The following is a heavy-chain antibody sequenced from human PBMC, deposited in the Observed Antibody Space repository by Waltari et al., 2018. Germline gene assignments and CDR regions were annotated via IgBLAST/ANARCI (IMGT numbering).Heavy chain of an antibody. CDR3: ARGGLHYYDSSGYYFPFDY. Sequence: QLQLQESGPGLVKPSETLSLTCAVYGGSFSGYYWSWIRQPPGKGLEWIGEINHSGSTNYNPSLKSRVTISVDTSKNQFSLKLSSVTAADTAVYYCARGGLHYYDSSGYYFPFDYWGQGTLVTVSS. J-gene: IGHJ4*02. CDR1: GGSFSGYY. D-gene: IGHD3-22*01. V-gene: IGHV4-34*01. CDR2: INHSGST.